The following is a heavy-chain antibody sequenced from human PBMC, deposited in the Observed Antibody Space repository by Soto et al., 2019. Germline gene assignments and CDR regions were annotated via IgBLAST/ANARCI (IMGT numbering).Heavy chain of an antibody. Sequence: GGSLRLSCAASGFTFSSYAMSWVRQAPGKGLEWVSSIGGSGGSTYYADSVKGRFTISRENSKNTLYLQMNSLRAEDTAVYYCAKLYYDFWSGYSTPYYFHXWGQGPLFTVSX. D-gene: IGHD3-3*01. CDR3: AKLYYDFWSGYSTPYYFHX. CDR1: GFTFSSYA. CDR2: IGGSGGST. J-gene: IGHJ4*02. V-gene: IGHV3-23*01.